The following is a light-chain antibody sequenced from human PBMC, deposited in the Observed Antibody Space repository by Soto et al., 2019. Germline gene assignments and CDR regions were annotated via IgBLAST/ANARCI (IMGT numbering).Light chain of an antibody. CDR3: QTWGTGIVV. Sequence: QLVLTQPPSASASLGASVKLTCTLSSGHSNYAIAWHQQQPEKGPRYLMKLNNDGSHSKGDGIPDRFSGSSSGAERYLTISSLQSEDEADYYCQTWGTGIVVFGGGTKLTVL. CDR1: SGHSNYA. V-gene: IGLV4-69*01. CDR2: LNNDGSH. J-gene: IGLJ2*01.